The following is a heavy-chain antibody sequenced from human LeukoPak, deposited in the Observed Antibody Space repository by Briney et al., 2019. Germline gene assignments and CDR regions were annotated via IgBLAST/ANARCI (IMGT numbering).Heavy chain of an antibody. CDR2: LSDDSGKI. V-gene: IGHV3-23*01. D-gene: IGHD1-26*01. Sequence: GGSLRLSCAASGFTFRNYAMGWVRQAPGKGLEWVSSLSDDSGKIYYADSVKGRFTISRDNSKSTLYVHMNNLRAEDTAIYYCASSSGSYKPLKYWGQGTLVTVSS. J-gene: IGHJ4*02. CDR3: ASSSGSYKPLKY. CDR1: GFTFRNYA.